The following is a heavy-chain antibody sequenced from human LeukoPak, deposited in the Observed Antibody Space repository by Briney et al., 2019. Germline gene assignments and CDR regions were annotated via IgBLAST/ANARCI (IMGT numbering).Heavy chain of an antibody. CDR1: GFTFRSYS. CDR3: ARSLGQWLVERGFDY. J-gene: IGHJ4*02. Sequence: GGALRLSCAASGFTFRSYSMKWGRQAPGEGLEWVSSLSSSSSYIYYADSVKGRFTISRDNAKNSLYLQMNSLRAEDTAVYYCARSLGQWLVERGFDYWGQGTLVTVSS. D-gene: IGHD6-19*01. V-gene: IGHV3-21*01. CDR2: LSSSSSYI.